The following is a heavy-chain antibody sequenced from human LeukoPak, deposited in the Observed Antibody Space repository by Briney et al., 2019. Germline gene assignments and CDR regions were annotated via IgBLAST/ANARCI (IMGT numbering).Heavy chain of an antibody. Sequence: SETLSLTCTVSGGPISSSSYYWGWIRQPPGKGLEWIGSIYYSGSTYYNPSLKSRVTISVDTSKNQFSLKLSSVTAADTAVYYCARTRGVIVVVPAAFNYWGQGTLVTVSS. J-gene: IGHJ4*02. CDR1: GGPISSSSYY. V-gene: IGHV4-39*01. D-gene: IGHD2-2*01. CDR2: IYYSGST. CDR3: ARTRGVIVVVPAAFNY.